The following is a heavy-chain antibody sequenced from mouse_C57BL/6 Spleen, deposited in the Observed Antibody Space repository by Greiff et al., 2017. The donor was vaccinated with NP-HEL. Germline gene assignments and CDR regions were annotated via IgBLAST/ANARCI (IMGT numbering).Heavy chain of an antibody. CDR2: ISYDGSI. CDR1: GYSITSGYY. Sequence: EVHLVESGPGLVKPSQSLSLPCSVPGYSITSGYYWNWIRQFPGNKLEWMDYISYDGSINYNPSLKNRISITRDTAKNQFFLKLNYVLIEHTTTSYCAFQDVITTDAMDYWGQGTTLTVSS. J-gene: IGHJ2*01. D-gene: IGHD1-1*01. CDR3: AFQDVITTDAMDY. V-gene: IGHV3-6*01.